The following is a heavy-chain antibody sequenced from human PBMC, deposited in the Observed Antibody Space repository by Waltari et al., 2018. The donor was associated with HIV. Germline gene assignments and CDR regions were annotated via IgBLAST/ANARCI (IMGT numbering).Heavy chain of an antibody. D-gene: IGHD5-12*01. J-gene: IGHJ4*02. CDR1: GFTFRSYA. CDR3: ARGGGYSSSYYFDY. V-gene: IGHV3-30-3*01. CDR2: ISYDGSNK. Sequence: QVQLVESGGGVVQPGRSLRLSCAASGFTFRSYAMHWVRQAPGKGLEWVAVISYDGSNKYYADSVKGRFTISRDNSKNTLYLQMNSLRAEDTAVYYCARGGGYSSSYYFDYWGQGTLVTVSS.